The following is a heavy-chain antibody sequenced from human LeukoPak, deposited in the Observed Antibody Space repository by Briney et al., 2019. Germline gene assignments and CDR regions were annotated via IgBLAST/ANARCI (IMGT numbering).Heavy chain of an antibody. CDR3: AKTTAGYSSGRFPGWPVDY. V-gene: IGHV3-23*01. D-gene: IGHD6-19*01. Sequence: PGGSLRLSCAASGFTFNNYAVSWVRQAPGKGLEWVSAISGSAGSTYYADSVKGRFTISRDNSKNTVHLQMSSLTTEDTAVYYCAKTTAGYSSGRFPGWPVDYWGQGTLVSVSS. CDR2: ISGSAGST. CDR1: GFTFNNYA. J-gene: IGHJ4*02.